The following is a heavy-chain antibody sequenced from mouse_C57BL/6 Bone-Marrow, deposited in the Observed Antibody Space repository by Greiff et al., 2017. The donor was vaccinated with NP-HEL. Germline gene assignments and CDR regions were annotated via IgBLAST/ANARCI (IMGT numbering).Heavy chain of an antibody. CDR3: ARGAY. CDR2: IYTGDGDT. V-gene: IGHV1-80*01. CDR1: GYAFSSYW. J-gene: IGHJ3*01. Sequence: QVHVKQSGAELVKPGASVKISCKASGYAFSSYWMNWVKPRPGKGLEWIGQIYTGDGDTHYNGKFKDKASLTADKSSSTAYMQLSSLTSEDSAVYFCARGAYWGQGTLVTVSA.